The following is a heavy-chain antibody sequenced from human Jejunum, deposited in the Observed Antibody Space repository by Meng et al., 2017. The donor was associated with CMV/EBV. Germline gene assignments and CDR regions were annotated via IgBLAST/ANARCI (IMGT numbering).Heavy chain of an antibody. J-gene: IGHJ4*02. Sequence: EFAFCRYDMSWVRQAPGKGLEWVSYISGSGNTVYYGDSVRGRFTISRDNAKNSVYLQMNGLRAEDTAVYYCARVVLSSTRPYFDFWGQGTLVTVSS. V-gene: IGHV3-48*03. CDR3: ARVVLSSTRPYFDF. CDR2: ISGSGNTV. CDR1: EFAFCRYD. D-gene: IGHD5/OR15-5a*01.